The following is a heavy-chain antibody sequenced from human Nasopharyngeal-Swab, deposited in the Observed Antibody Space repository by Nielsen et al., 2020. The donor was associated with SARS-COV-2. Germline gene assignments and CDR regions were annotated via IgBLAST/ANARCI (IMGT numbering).Heavy chain of an antibody. CDR2: IYYSGSI. D-gene: IGHD3-3*01. Sequence: SETLSLTCTVSGGSISSSSYYWGWIRQPPGKGLEWIGSIYYSGSIYYNPSLKSRVTISVDTSKNQFSLKLSSVTAADTAVYYCARGVGFLAYYFDYWGQGTLVTVSS. V-gene: IGHV4-39*07. J-gene: IGHJ4*02. CDR3: ARGVGFLAYYFDY. CDR1: GGSISSSSYY.